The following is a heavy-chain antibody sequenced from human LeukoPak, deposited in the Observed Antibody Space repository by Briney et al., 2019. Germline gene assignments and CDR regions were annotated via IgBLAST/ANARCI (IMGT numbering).Heavy chain of an antibody. CDR2: INAGNGNT. V-gene: IGHV1-3*01. J-gene: IGHJ4*02. CDR1: GYTFTSYA. D-gene: IGHD5-18*01. CDR3: ARGGSDMGFSVADY. Sequence: ASVKVSCKASGYTFTSYAMHWVRQAPGQRLEWMGWINAGNGNTKYSQKFQGRVTITRDTSASTAYMELSSLRSEDTAVYYCARGGSDMGFSVADYWGQGTLVTVSS.